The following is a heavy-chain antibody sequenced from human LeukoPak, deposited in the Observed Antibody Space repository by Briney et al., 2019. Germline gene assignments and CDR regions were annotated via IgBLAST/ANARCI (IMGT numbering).Heavy chain of an antibody. V-gene: IGHV3-30-3*01. CDR2: ILYDGSNK. CDR3: ARDLQIFCSTTSCYPFDY. D-gene: IGHD2-2*01. Sequence: GGSLRLSCAASGFTFSSYNLHWVRQAPGKGLEWVASILYDGSNKDYADSVKGRFTISRDNSKNTLYLQMNSLRAEDTAVYYCARDLQIFCSTTSCYPFDYWGQGTLVTVSS. J-gene: IGHJ4*02. CDR1: GFTFSSYN.